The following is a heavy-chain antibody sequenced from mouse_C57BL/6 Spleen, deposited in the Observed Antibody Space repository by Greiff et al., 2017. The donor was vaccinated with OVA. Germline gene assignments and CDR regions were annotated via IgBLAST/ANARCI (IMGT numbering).Heavy chain of an antibody. V-gene: IGHV1-69*01. Sequence: QVQLQQPGAELVMPGASVKLSCKASGYTFTSYWMHWVKQRPGQGLEWIGEIDPSDSYTNYNQKFKGKSTLTVDKSSSTAYMQLSSLTSEDSAVYYCARPYSNGGGPAYWGQGTLVTVSA. D-gene: IGHD2-5*01. CDR2: IDPSDSYT. J-gene: IGHJ3*01. CDR1: GYTFTSYW. CDR3: ARPYSNGGGPAY.